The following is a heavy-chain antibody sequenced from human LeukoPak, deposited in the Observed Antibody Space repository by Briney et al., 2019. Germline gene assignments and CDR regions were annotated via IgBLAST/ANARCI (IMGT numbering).Heavy chain of an antibody. V-gene: IGHV3-7*03. CDR3: AREPSGDYFDY. CDR1: GFTFSSYW. Sequence: GGSLRLSCAASGFTFSSYWMSWVRQAPGKGLEWVANIKQDGSDKYYVDSVKGRFTISRDNARTLLYLQINSLRAEDTAVYYCAREPSGDYFDYWGQGTLVTVSS. CDR2: IKQDGSDK. J-gene: IGHJ4*02. D-gene: IGHD4-17*01.